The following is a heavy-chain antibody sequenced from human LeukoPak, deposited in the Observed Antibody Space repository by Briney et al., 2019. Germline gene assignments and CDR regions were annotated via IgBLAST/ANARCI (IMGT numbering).Heavy chain of an antibody. J-gene: IGHJ4*02. D-gene: IGHD3-22*01. CDR2: INPNSGGT. CDR3: ARMITMIADTFDY. CDR1: GYTFTSYY. Sequence: ASVKVSCKASGYTFTSYYMHWVRQAPGQGLEWMGWINPNSGGTNYAQKFQGRVTMTRDTSISTAYMELSRLRSDDTAVYYCARMITMIADTFDYWGQGTLVTVSS. V-gene: IGHV1-2*02.